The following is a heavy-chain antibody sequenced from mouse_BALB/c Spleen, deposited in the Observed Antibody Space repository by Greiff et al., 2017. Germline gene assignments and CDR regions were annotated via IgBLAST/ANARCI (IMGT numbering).Heavy chain of an antibody. V-gene: IGHV3-8*02. CDR1: GDSITSCY. CDR3: ARSNWDDYAMDY. CDR2: ISYSGST. Sequence: EVQVVESGPRLVKPSQTLSLTCSVTGDSITSCYWNWIRKFPGNKLEYMGYISYSGSTYYNPSHKSRISITRDTSKNQYYLQLNSVTTEDTATYYCARSNWDDYAMDYWGQGTSVTVSS. J-gene: IGHJ4*01. D-gene: IGHD4-1*01.